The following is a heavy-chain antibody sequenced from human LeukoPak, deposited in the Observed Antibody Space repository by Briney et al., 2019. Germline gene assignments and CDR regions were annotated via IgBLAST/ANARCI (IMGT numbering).Heavy chain of an antibody. CDR2: LDRGSSTI. D-gene: IGHD2-8*02. J-gene: IGHJ4*02. CDR1: GFNFSRST. Sequence: GGSLRLSCEASGFNFSRSTMNWVRQPPGEGLEWISYLDRGSSTIYYADSVKGRFTISRDNAKNSLYLQMNSLRAEDTAVYYCARATVLGGGETFDYWGQGTLVTVSS. CDR3: ARATVLGGGETFDY. V-gene: IGHV3-48*04.